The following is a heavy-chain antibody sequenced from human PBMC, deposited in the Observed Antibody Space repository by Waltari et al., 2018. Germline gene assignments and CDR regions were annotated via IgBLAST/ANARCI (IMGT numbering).Heavy chain of an antibody. D-gene: IGHD2-15*01. CDR3: ARDKEVGSASGDINFFDY. CDR1: GGTFSTYA. CDR2: IIPIFGTP. J-gene: IGHJ4*02. V-gene: IGHV1-69*12. Sequence: QVQLVQSGAEVKKPESSVKVSCKASGGTFSTYAISWVRQAPGQGLEWMGGIIPIFGTPNYAPKFQGRLIISADESTSTAYMELSSLRSQDTAVYYCARDKEVGSASGDINFFDYWGQGTLVAVSS.